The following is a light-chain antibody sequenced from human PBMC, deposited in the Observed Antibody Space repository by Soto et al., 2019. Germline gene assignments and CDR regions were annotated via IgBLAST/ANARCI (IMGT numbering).Light chain of an antibody. CDR1: SSNIGRYT. V-gene: IGLV1-44*01. CDR2: NNN. CDR3: AAWDDSLNGFVV. Sequence: QSVLTQPPSASGTPGQRVTISCSGSSSNIGRYTVSWYQQLPGTAPKLLIYNNNQRPSGVPDRISGSKSGTSASLAISGLQSEDEADYYFAAWDDSLNGFVVFGGGTKVTVL. J-gene: IGLJ2*01.